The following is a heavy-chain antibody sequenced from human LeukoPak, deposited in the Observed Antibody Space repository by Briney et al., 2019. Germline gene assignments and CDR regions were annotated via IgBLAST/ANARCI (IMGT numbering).Heavy chain of an antibody. CDR3: ARWGGARQYYFDY. CDR1: GFIFSDYG. CDR2: TRFDGSIK. D-gene: IGHD3-16*01. J-gene: IGHJ4*02. Sequence: GGSLRLSCAVSGFIFSDYGFHWVRQAPGKGLEWVAVTRFDGSIKQYADSVKGRFTISRDDSKNTLYLQMNSLKSEDTAVYYCARWGGARQYYFDYWGRGTLVTVSS. V-gene: IGHV3-33*01.